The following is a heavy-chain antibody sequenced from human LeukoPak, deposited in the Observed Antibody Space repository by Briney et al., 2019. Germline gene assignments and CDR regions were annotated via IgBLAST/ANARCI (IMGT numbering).Heavy chain of an antibody. V-gene: IGHV3-21*01. CDR3: ARDRPARITMIVVASGAFDI. J-gene: IGHJ3*02. Sequence: GGSLRLSCAASGLTFSSYSMNWVRQAPGKGLEWVSSISSSSSYIYYADSVKGRFTISRDNAKNSLYLQMNSLRAEDTAVYYCARDRPARITMIVVASGAFDIWGQGTMVTVSS. CDR2: ISSSSSYI. CDR1: GLTFSSYS. D-gene: IGHD3-22*01.